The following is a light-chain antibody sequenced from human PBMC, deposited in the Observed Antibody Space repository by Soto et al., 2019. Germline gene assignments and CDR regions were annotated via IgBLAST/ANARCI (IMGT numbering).Light chain of an antibody. V-gene: IGKV2-24*01. CDR3: MQATNFPRT. Sequence: DIVMTQTPLSSPVTLGQPASISCRSSESLLHIDGTTYLSWLQQRPGQPPRVIIYKISDRLSGVPDRFSGSGVGTDFTLKISRVEAEDVGVYYCMQATNFPRTFGQGTKVELK. CDR2: KIS. J-gene: IGKJ1*01. CDR1: ESLLHIDGTTY.